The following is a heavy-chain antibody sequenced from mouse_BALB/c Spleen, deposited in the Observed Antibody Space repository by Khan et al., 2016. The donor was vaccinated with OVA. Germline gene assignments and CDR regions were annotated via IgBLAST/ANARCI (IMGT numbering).Heavy chain of an antibody. V-gene: IGHV3-1*02. CDR2: IYYSGTT. CDR1: GYSITSGYS. D-gene: IGHD1-1*01. J-gene: IGHJ1*01. CDR3: ARSGTTVVAYWYFDV. Sequence: EVQLQESGPDLVKPSQSLSLTCTVTGYSITSGYSWHWIRQFPGNKLEWMGYIYYSGTTNYNPSLKSRISITRDTSKNQFFLQLNSVTTEETATYYCARSGTTVVAYWYFDVWGAGTTVTVSS.